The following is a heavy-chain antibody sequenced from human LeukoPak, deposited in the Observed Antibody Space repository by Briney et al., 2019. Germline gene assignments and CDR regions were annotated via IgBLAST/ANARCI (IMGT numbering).Heavy chain of an antibody. CDR1: GGTFSSYA. Sequence: PVTVSCKASGGTFSSYAISWVRQAPGQGLEWMGGIIPIFGTANYAQKFQGRVTITADESTSTAYMELSSLRSEDTAVYYCARVQYSSGWYWFDPWGQGTLVTVSS. CDR3: ARVQYSSGWYWFDP. CDR2: IIPIFGTA. V-gene: IGHV1-69*13. J-gene: IGHJ5*02. D-gene: IGHD6-19*01.